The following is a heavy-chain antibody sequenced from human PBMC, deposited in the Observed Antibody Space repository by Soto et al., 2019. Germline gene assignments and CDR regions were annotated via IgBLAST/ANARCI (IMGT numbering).Heavy chain of an antibody. V-gene: IGHV3-72*01. Sequence: EVQLVESGGGLVQPGGSLRLSCAASGFTFSDHYMDWVREAPGKGLEWVGRIRNKANSYSTQYAASVKGRFTISRDDSKTSLSLQMNSLKTEDTAMYYCTRVRIYADESGRHFDIWGQGTVVTVSS. D-gene: IGHD2-8*01. CDR3: TRVRIYADESGRHFDI. CDR1: GFTFSDHY. J-gene: IGHJ3*02. CDR2: IRNKANSYST.